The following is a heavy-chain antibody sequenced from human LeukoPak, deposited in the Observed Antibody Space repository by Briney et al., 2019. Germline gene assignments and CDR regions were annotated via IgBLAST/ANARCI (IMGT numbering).Heavy chain of an antibody. V-gene: IGHV3-23*01. CDR3: ASHGSGSCYLNWFDP. J-gene: IGHJ5*02. Sequence: GGSLRLSCAASGFTFSSYAMSWVRQAPGKGLEWVSAISGSGGSTYYADSVKGRFTISRDNSKNTLYLQMNSLRAEDTAVYYCASHGSGSCYLNWFDPWGQGTLVTVSS. D-gene: IGHD2-15*01. CDR1: GFTFSSYA. CDR2: ISGSGGST.